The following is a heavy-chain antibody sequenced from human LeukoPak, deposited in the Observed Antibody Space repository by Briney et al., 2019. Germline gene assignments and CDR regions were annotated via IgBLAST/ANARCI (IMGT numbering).Heavy chain of an antibody. Sequence: PGGSLRLSCAASGFTFRSYTMNWVRQAPGKGLEWISYISTDSTTIYYADSVRGRFTISRDNAKNSLYLQMNRLRADDTAVYYCARDGYYDSSGSLNYWGQGTLVTVSS. CDR3: ARDGYYDSSGSLNY. D-gene: IGHD3-22*01. CDR2: ISTDSTTI. V-gene: IGHV3-48*01. J-gene: IGHJ4*02. CDR1: GFTFRSYT.